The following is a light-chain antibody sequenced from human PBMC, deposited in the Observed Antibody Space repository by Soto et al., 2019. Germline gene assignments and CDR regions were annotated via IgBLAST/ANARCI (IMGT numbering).Light chain of an antibody. CDR3: CSDAGSSTFL. V-gene: IGLV2-23*03. CDR1: SSDVGSYNL. J-gene: IGLJ2*01. Sequence: QSALTQPASVSGSPGQSLTISCTGTSSDVGSYNLVSWYQQHPGKAPKIMIYEGSKRPSGVSNRFSGSKSGNTASLTISGLQAEDEADYYCCSDAGSSTFLFGVGTKLTVL. CDR2: EGS.